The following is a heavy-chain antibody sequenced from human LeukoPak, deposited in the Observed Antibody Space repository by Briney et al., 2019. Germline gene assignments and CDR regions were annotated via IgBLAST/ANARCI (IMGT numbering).Heavy chain of an antibody. CDR1: GFTFSSYE. V-gene: IGHV3-48*03. CDR3: ARDSSDFDY. J-gene: IGHJ4*02. D-gene: IGHD6-19*01. CDR2: SSTGSNI. Sequence: GGSLRLSCAASGFTFSSYEMNWVRQAPGKGLEWLSSTGSNIYYADSVKGRFTISRDNAKNSLYLQMNSLRAEDTAVYYCARDSSDFDYWGQGTLVTVSS.